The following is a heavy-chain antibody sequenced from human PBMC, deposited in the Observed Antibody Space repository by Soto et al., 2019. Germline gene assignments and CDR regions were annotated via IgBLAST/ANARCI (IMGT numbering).Heavy chain of an antibody. Sequence: GGSLRLSCAASGFTFSSYSMNWVRQAPGKGLEWVSSISSSSSYIYYADSVKGRFTISRDNAKNSLYLQMNSLRAEDTAVYYCARDTTKDSSGYYYSPNNFDYWGQGTLVTVYS. CDR2: ISSSSSYI. V-gene: IGHV3-21*01. J-gene: IGHJ4*02. CDR3: ARDTTKDSSGYYYSPNNFDY. CDR1: GFTFSSYS. D-gene: IGHD3-22*01.